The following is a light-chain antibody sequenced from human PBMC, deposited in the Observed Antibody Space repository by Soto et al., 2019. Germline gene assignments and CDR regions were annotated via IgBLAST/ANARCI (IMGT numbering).Light chain of an antibody. CDR2: DVS. J-gene: IGLJ2*01. V-gene: IGLV2-14*03. Sequence: QSALTQPASVSGSPGQSITISCTGTSSDVGGYNYVSWYQQHPGKAPKLIVYDVSNRPSGVSNRFSGSKSGNTASLTISGLQAEDEADYYCSSYTSTSTQFGGGTKVTVL. CDR1: SSDVGGYNY. CDR3: SSYTSTSTQ.